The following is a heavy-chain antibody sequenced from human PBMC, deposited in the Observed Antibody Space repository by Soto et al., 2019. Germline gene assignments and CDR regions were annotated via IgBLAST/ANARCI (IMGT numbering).Heavy chain of an antibody. CDR3: AKGLDYSYGYGWFDP. D-gene: IGHD5-18*01. J-gene: IGHJ5*02. CDR2: ISWNSGSI. CDR1: GFTFDDYA. V-gene: IGHV3-9*01. Sequence: EVQLVESGGGLVQPGRSLRLSCAASGFTFDDYAMHWVRQAPGKGLEWVSGISWNSGSIGYADSVKGRVTISRDNAKNSLYLQMNGLRAEDTALYYCAKGLDYSYGYGWFDPWGQGTLVTVSS.